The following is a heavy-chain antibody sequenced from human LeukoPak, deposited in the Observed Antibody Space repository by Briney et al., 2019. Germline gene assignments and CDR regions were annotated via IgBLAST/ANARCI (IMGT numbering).Heavy chain of an antibody. CDR3: ARGHLWYSSAWYYFDY. D-gene: IGHD6-19*01. Sequence: GASVKVSCKASGYTFTDYDINWVRQATGQGLEWMGWLNPNTDNTGYAQKFQGRVSFTRNSSINTAYMELSSLSSEDTAVYYCARGHLWYSSAWYYFDYWGQGTQVTVSS. V-gene: IGHV1-8*03. CDR1: GYTFTDYD. CDR2: LNPNTDNT. J-gene: IGHJ4*02.